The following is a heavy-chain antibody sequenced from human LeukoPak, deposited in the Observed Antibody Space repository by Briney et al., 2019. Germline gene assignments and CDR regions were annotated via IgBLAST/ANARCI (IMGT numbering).Heavy chain of an antibody. J-gene: IGHJ4*02. CDR1: GYTFTSYG. CDR3: ARDLDGIDY. Sequence: ASVKVSCKASGYTFTSYGISWVRQAPGQGLEWMGIINPSGGSTSYAQKFQGRVTMTRDMSTSTVYMELSSLRSEDTAVYYCARDLDGIDYWGQGTLVTVSS. D-gene: IGHD1-1*01. V-gene: IGHV1-46*01. CDR2: INPSGGST.